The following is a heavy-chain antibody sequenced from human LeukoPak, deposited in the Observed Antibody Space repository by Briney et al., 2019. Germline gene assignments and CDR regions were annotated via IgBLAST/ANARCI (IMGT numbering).Heavy chain of an antibody. CDR1: GFTFSSYS. Sequence: GGSLRLSCAASGFTFSSYSMNWVRQAPGKGLEWVSSISSSSSYIYYADSVKGRFTISRDNAKNSLYLRMNSLRAEDTAVYYCARDDCSGGSCYNWFDPWGQGTLVTVSS. CDR2: ISSSSSYI. J-gene: IGHJ5*02. CDR3: ARDDCSGGSCYNWFDP. V-gene: IGHV3-21*01. D-gene: IGHD2-15*01.